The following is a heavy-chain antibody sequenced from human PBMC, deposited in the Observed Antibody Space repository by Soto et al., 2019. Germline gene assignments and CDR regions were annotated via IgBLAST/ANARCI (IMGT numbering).Heavy chain of an antibody. Sequence: VASVKVSCKASGYTFTSYGISWVRQAPGQGLEWMGWISAYNGNTNYAQKLQGRVTMTTDTSTSTAYMELRSLRSDDTAVYYCARDRTLEWLGNLYNWFDPWGQGTLVTVSS. CDR1: GYTFTSYG. CDR3: ARDRTLEWLGNLYNWFDP. CDR2: ISAYNGNT. V-gene: IGHV1-18*01. D-gene: IGHD3-3*01. J-gene: IGHJ5*02.